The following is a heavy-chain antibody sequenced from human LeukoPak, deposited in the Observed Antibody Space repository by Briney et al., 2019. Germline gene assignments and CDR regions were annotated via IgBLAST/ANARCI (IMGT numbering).Heavy chain of an antibody. CDR3: AREVWGGGGYYFDY. J-gene: IGHJ4*02. CDR1: GYTFTSYA. D-gene: IGHD4-23*01. V-gene: IGHV7-4-1*02. CDR2: INTNTGIP. Sequence: GASVKVSCKASGYTFTSYAMNWVRQAPGQGLEWMGWINTNTGIPTYAQGFTGRFVFSLDTSVSTAYLQISSLKAEDTAVYYCAREVWGGGGYYFDYWGQGTLVTVSS.